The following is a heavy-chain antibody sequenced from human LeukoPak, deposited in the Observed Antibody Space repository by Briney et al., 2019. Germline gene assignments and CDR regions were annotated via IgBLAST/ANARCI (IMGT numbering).Heavy chain of an antibody. V-gene: IGHV4-4*09. CDR1: GGSFSGYY. D-gene: IGHD5-12*01. CDR3: ARVDNGFVDY. CDR2: IYTSGST. J-gene: IGHJ4*02. Sequence: SETLSLTCAVYGGSFSGYYWSWIRQPPGKGLEWIGYIYTSGSTNYNPSLKSRVTISVDTSKNQFSLKLSSVTAADTAVYYCARVDNGFVDYWGQGTLVTVSS.